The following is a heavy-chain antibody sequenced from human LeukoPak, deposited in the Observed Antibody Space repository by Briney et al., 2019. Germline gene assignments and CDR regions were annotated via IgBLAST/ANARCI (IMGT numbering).Heavy chain of an antibody. CDR1: GFTFSSYA. CDR3: AKDYDFWSGSMGFDY. V-gene: IGHV3-23*01. D-gene: IGHD3-3*01. CDR2: ISGSGGST. J-gene: IGHJ4*02. Sequence: PGGSLRLSCAASGFTFSSYAMSWVRQAPGKGLEWVSAISGSGGSTFYADSVKGRFTISRDNSKNTLYLQMNSLRAEDTAVYDCAKDYDFWSGSMGFDYWGQGTLVTVSS.